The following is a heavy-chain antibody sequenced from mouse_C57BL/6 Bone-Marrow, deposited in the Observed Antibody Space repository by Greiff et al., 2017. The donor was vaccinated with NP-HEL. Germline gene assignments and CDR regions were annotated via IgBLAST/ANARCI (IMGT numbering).Heavy chain of an antibody. V-gene: IGHV1-62-2*01. J-gene: IGHJ1*03. CDR2: FYPGSGSI. CDR3: ARPAYYYPVTGWYFDV. D-gene: IGHD1-1*01. Sequence: QVQLQQSGAELVKPGASVKLSCKASGYTFTEYTIHWVKQRSGQGLEWIGWFYPGSGSIKYNEKFKDKATLTADKSSSTVYMELSRLTSEDSTVYFCARPAYYYPVTGWYFDVWGTGTTVTVSS. CDR1: GYTFTEYT.